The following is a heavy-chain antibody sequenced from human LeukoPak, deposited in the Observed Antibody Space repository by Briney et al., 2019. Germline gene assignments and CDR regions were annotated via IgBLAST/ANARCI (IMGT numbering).Heavy chain of an antibody. Sequence: GGSLRLSCAASGFTFSSYAMHWVRQAPGKGLEWVAVISYDGSNKYYADSVKGRFTISRDNSKNTLYLQMNSLRAEDTAVYYCARAGTMVRGVLDRFDYWGQGTLVTVSS. J-gene: IGHJ4*02. D-gene: IGHD3-10*01. CDR1: GFTFSSYA. CDR3: ARAGTMVRGVLDRFDY. CDR2: ISYDGSNK. V-gene: IGHV3-30*04.